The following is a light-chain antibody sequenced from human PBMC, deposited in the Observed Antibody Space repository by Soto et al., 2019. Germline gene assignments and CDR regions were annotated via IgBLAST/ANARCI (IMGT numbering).Light chain of an antibody. CDR1: SGHSTYA. CDR2: LNSDGSH. J-gene: IGLJ3*02. Sequence: QSVLTQSPSASASLGASVKLTCTLSSGHSTYAIAWHQQRPEKGPRYLMKLNSDGSHNKGDGIPDRFSGSSSGAERYLTISSLPSEDEADYYCQTWVTGPPWVFGGGTKLTVL. CDR3: QTWVTGPPWV. V-gene: IGLV4-69*01.